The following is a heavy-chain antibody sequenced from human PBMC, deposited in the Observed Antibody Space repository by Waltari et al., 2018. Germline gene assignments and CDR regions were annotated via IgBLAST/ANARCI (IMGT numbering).Heavy chain of an antibody. D-gene: IGHD2-15*01. CDR2: INQDGSEI. V-gene: IGHV3-7*01. CDR1: GFKFNSEW. Sequence: EVQLVESGGGLVQPGGSLRLSCAASGFKFNSEWMSWVRQAQGKGLEWVANINQDGSEINYVDSVKGRFTISRDNARNSLYLQMNSLRVEDAAVYYCARGRGWYWGQGTLVAVSS. CDR3: ARGRGWY. J-gene: IGHJ4*02.